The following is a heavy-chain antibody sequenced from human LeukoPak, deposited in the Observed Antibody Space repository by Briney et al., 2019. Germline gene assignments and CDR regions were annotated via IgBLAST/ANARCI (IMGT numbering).Heavy chain of an antibody. CDR1: GFTFSSYG. CDR2: ISYDGSNK. D-gene: IGHD4-17*01. V-gene: IGHV3-30*18. J-gene: IGHJ4*02. Sequence: GGSLRLSCAASGFTFSSYGMHWVRQAPGKGLEWVAVISYDGSNKYYADSVKGRFTISRDNSKNTLYLQMNSLRAEDTAVYYCAKDAPLRDYADMGDYWGQGTLVTVSS. CDR3: AKDAPLRDYADMGDY.